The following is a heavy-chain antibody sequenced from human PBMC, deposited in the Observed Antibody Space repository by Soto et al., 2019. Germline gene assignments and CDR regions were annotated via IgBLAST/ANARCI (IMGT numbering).Heavy chain of an antibody. J-gene: IGHJ5*02. Sequence: PSETLSLTCAVYGGSFSCYYWSWIRQPPGKGLEWIGEINHSGSTNYNPSLKSRVTISVDTSKNQFSLKLSSVTAADTAVYYCARGLRSWSGYYIRRWFDPWGQGTLVTVSS. D-gene: IGHD3-3*01. CDR3: ARGLRSWSGYYIRRWFDP. V-gene: IGHV4-34*01. CDR2: INHSGST. CDR1: GGSFSCYY.